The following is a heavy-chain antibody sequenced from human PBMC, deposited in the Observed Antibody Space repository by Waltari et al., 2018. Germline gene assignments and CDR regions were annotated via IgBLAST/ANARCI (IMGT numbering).Heavy chain of an antibody. CDR2: ISYDGSNK. V-gene: IGHV3-30*18. D-gene: IGHD3-16*01. CDR3: AKDRGDASGHYYYYGMDV. Sequence: QVQLVESGGGVVQPGRSLRLSCAASGFTFSRYGMHWVRQAPGKGLEGVAVISYDGSNKYNADSVKGRFTISRDNSKNTLYLQMSSLRAEDTAVYFCAKDRGDASGHYYYYGMDVWGQGTTVTVSS. J-gene: IGHJ6*02. CDR1: GFTFSRYG.